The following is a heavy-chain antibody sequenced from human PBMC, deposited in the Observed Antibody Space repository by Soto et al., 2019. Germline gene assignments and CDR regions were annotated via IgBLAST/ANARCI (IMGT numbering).Heavy chain of an antibody. CDR1: GGSISSYY. Sequence: LSLTCTASGGSISSYYWSWIRQPPGKGLEWIGYIYYSGSTNYNPSLKSRVTISVDTPKNQFSLKLSSVTAADTAVYYCAREGIAARRYYFDYWGKGTLVTVSS. CDR3: AREGIAARRYYFDY. J-gene: IGHJ4*02. CDR2: IYYSGST. D-gene: IGHD6-6*01. V-gene: IGHV4-59*01.